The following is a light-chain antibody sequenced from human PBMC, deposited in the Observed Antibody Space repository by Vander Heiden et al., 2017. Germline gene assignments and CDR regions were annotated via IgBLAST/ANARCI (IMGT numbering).Light chain of an antibody. CDR3: QSYDSSNHMV. V-gene: IGLV6-57*01. Sequence: NFMLTQPHSVSESPGKTVTISCTRSSGSIASNYVQLYQQRPFSSPTSVIYEDNQRPSGVPDLFSGSIDSSSNSASLTISGLKTEDEAYYYCQSYDSSNHMVFGGGTKLTVL. J-gene: IGLJ2*01. CDR1: SGSIASNY. CDR2: EDN.